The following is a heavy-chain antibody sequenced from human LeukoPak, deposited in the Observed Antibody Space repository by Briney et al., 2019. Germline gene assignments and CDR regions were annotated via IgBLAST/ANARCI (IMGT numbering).Heavy chain of an antibody. D-gene: IGHD3-9*01. J-gene: IGHJ6*02. CDR3: ARVARDYDILTGFYYYYGMDV. CDR1: GGSISSGDYY. V-gene: IGHV4-30-4*01. CDR2: IYYSGST. Sequence: SQTLSLTCTVSGGSISSGDYYWSWIRQPPGTGLEWIGYIYYSGSTYYNPSLKSRVTISVDTSKNQFSLKLSSVTAADTAVYYCARVARDYDILTGFYYYYGMDVWGQGTTVTVSS.